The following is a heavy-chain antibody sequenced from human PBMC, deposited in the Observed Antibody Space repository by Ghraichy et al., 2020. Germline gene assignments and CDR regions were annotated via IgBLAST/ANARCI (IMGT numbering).Heavy chain of an antibody. J-gene: IGHJ6*02. V-gene: IGHV3-15*01. CDR3: ASESLLLSTKKEWNKHAYYCARDV. Sequence: GGSLRLSCAASGFTFSRAWMSWVRQAPGKGLEWVGSIKSKTGGGTDHYAAPVQGRFTISRDDSKNTLLLQLNSLQTEDTSVYYCASESLLLSTKKEWNKHAYYCARDVWGQGTTVTVSS. D-gene: IGHD1/OR15-1a*01. CDR1: GFTFSRAW. CDR2: IKSKTGGGTD.